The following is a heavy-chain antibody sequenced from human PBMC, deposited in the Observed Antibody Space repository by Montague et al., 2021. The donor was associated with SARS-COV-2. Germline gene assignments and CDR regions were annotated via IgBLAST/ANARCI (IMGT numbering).Heavy chain of an antibody. CDR3: ARAGGGSSYNYYGLDV. D-gene: IGHD2-15*01. CDR1: GGSINSFY. Sequence: SETLSLTCSISGGSINSFYWNWIRQSPGKGLEWIGYVYYTGGTNYNPSLMSRATISVDTSKNQFSLTVGSVTAADTAVYYCARAGGGSSYNYYGLDVWGQGTTVTVSS. V-gene: IGHV4-59*01. CDR2: VYYTGGT. J-gene: IGHJ6*02.